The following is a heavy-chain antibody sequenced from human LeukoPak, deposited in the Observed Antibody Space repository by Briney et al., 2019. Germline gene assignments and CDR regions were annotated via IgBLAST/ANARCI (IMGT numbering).Heavy chain of an antibody. D-gene: IGHD3-10*01. J-gene: IGHJ4*02. CDR3: ARVGGSGSYRDY. CDR1: GFTFSSYE. V-gene: IGHV3-48*03. Sequence: GGSLRLSCAASGFTFSSYEMNWVRQAPGKGLEWGSYISSSGSTIYYADSVKGRFTISRDNAKNSLYLQMNSLRAEDTAVYYCARVGGSGSYRDYWGQGTLVTVSS. CDR2: ISSSGSTI.